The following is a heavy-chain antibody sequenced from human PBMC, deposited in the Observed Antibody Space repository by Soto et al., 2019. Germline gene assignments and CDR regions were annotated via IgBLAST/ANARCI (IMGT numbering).Heavy chain of an antibody. CDR1: GVSISSSSYY. CDR3: AVRFNYYYYMDV. Sequence: SETLSLTCTVSGVSISSSSYYWDWIRQPPGKGLEWIGSIYYSGSTYYNPSLKSRVTISVDTSKNQFSLKLSSVTAADTAVYYRAVRFNYYYYMDVWGKGTTVTVSS. CDR2: IYYSGST. V-gene: IGHV4-39*01. D-gene: IGHD3-10*01. J-gene: IGHJ6*03.